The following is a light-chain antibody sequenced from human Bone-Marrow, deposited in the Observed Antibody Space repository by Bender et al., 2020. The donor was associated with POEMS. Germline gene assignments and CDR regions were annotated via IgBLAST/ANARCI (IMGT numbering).Light chain of an antibody. CDR2: GVT. CDR3: CSYTSSGTLYI. CDR1: ESDVGGYNY. V-gene: IGLV2-14*01. Sequence: QSALTQPASVSASPGQSITISCSGTESDVGGYNYVSWLHQHPGRAPRLLLYGVTQRPSGVSDRFSGSKSGNTASLAISGLQPDDEADYYCCSYTSSGTLYIFGTGTKVTVL. J-gene: IGLJ1*01.